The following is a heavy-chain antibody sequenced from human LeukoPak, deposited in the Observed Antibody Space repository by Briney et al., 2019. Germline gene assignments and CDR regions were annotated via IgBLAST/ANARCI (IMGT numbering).Heavy chain of an antibody. Sequence: GGSLRLSCAASGFTFSSYDMPWVRQVTGKGLEWVSSIHTAGDTHYSGSVKGRFTISSENAKNSFYLQMNSLRAGDTAVYYCARGLPGGLDIWGQGTMVTVSP. J-gene: IGHJ3*02. D-gene: IGHD2-8*02. V-gene: IGHV3-13*01. CDR2: IHTAGDT. CDR3: ARGLPGGLDI. CDR1: GFTFSSYD.